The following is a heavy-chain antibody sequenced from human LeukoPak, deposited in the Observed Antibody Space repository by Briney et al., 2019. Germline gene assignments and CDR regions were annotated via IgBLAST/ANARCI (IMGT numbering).Heavy chain of an antibody. CDR1: GFTFSNYA. CDR3: AKYVCGGDCYDYFDC. V-gene: IGHV3-23*01. J-gene: IGHJ4*02. Sequence: GGSLRLSCAASGFTFSNYAMTWVRQAPGKGLEWASGIRSRGHNTYYEDSVKGRFTISRDNSKNMLYLQMTSLRAEGTAVYYCAKYVCGGDCYDYFDCWGQGTLVTVSS. D-gene: IGHD2-21*02. CDR2: IRSRGHNT.